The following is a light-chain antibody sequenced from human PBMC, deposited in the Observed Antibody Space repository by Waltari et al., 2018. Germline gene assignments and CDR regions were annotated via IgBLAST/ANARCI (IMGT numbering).Light chain of an antibody. J-gene: IGLJ2*01. CDR3: CSYAGRSPVV. CDR2: DVS. CDR1: SSDLGGYTY. Sequence: QSALTQPASVSGSPGQSITLPCTGPSSDLGGYTYVSWYQRHPGKAPRLMIYDVSKRPSGVSNRFSVSKSGNRASLTISGLQAEDEADYYCCSYAGRSPVVFGGGTKLTVL. V-gene: IGLV2-23*02.